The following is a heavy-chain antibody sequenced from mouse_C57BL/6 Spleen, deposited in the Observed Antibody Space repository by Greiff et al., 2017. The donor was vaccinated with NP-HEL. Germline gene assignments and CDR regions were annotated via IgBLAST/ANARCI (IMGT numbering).Heavy chain of an antibody. J-gene: IGHJ2*01. CDR2: ISDGGSYT. Sequence: EVMLVESGGGLVKPGGSLKLSCAASGFTFSSYAMSWVRQTPEKRLEWVATISDGGSYTYYPDNVKGRFTISRDNAKNNLYLQMSHLKSEDTAMYYCARETANWDFDYWGQGTTLTVSS. V-gene: IGHV5-4*01. CDR1: GFTFSSYA. CDR3: ARETANWDFDY. D-gene: IGHD4-1*01.